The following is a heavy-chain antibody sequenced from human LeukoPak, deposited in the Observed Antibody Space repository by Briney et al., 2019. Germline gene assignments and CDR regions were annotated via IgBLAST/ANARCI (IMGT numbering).Heavy chain of an antibody. V-gene: IGHV3-30*18. CDR1: GFTFSTYG. CDR2: TSFDGSNQ. J-gene: IGHJ4*02. D-gene: IGHD3-9*01. CDR3: AKGIRDFSWLPSFDW. Sequence: GGSLRLSCAASGFTFSTYGMHWVRQAPGKGLEWVAVTSFDGSNQYYGDSVKGRFTISGDNFKSTLFLQMNSLRAEDTAVYYCAKGIRDFSWLPSFDWWGQGIPVTVSS.